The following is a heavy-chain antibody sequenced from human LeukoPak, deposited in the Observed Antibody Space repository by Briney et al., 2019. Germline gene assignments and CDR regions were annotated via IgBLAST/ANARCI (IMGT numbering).Heavy chain of an antibody. V-gene: IGHV3-23*01. CDR3: ARHSPLLWFGELLSPYGY. CDR1: GFTFTTYA. J-gene: IGHJ4*02. Sequence: GGSLRLSCAASGFTFTTYAIIWVCQAPGKGLEWVSAISGSGDAAYYADSVKGRSTVSRDNSKNTLYLQMNSLRAEDTAVYYCARHSPLLWFGELLSPYGYWGQGTLVTVSS. D-gene: IGHD3-10*01. CDR2: ISGSGDAA.